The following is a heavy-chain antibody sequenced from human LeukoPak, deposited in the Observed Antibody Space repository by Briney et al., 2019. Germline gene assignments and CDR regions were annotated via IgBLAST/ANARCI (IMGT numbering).Heavy chain of an antibody. J-gene: IGHJ4*02. CDR1: GYTFTGYY. D-gene: IGHD3-22*01. V-gene: IGHV1-2*02. CDR3: ARDPGDYYDSSPTGY. CDR2: INPNSGGT. Sequence: ASVKVSCKASGYTFTGYYMHWVRQAPGQGLEWMGWINPNSGGTNYAQKFQGRVTMTRDTSISTAYMELSRLRSEDTAVYYCARDPGDYYDSSPTGYWGQGTLVTVSS.